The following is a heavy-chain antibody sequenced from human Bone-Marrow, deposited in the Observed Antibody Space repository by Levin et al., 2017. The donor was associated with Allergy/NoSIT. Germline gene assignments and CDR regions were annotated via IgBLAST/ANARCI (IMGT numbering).Heavy chain of an antibody. J-gene: IGHJ4*02. CDR3: ATSGWNLYYFDY. CDR2: ISSSSSYT. V-gene: IGHV3-11*03. D-gene: IGHD6-19*01. CDR1: GFTFSDYY. Sequence: SGGSLRLSCAASGFTFSDYYMSWIRQAPGKGLEWVSYISSSSSYTNYADSVKGRFTISRDNAKNSLYLQMNSLRAEDTAVYYCATSGWNLYYFDYWGQGTLVTVSS.